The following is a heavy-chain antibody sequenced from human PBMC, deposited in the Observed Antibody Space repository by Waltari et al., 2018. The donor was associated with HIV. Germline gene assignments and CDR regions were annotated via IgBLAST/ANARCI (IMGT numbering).Heavy chain of an antibody. CDR3: AGEDDRGDFP. Sequence: ELYLLESGGGLVQPGGALRVSCGAPGFTCKEYAVSWVRRAPGKGLEWISSVSESGDSTYYADSVEGRFTISRDNSKNMLYLQMNGLRVEDTAVYYCAGEDDRGDFPWGQGTLVTVSA. CDR1: GFTCKEYA. D-gene: IGHD2-21*01. J-gene: IGHJ5*02. V-gene: IGHV3-23*01. CDR2: VSESGDST.